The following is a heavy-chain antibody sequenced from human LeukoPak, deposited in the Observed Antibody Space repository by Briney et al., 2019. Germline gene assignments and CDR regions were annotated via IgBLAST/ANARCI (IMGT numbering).Heavy chain of an antibody. V-gene: IGHV3-74*01. CDR1: GFTFSIHW. D-gene: IGHD2-2*01. Sequence: GGSLRLSCVASGFTFSIHWMHWVRQDPGRGLVWVSRINSDGSSISYADSVKGRFTISRDNAKNTLYLQMNSLRVEDTAVYYCVKGYCSSTSCYRFDYWGQGTLVTVSS. CDR2: INSDGSSI. J-gene: IGHJ4*02. CDR3: VKGYCSSTSCYRFDY.